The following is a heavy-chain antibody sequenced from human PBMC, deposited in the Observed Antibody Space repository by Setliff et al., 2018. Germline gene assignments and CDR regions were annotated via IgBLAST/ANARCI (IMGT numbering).Heavy chain of an antibody. CDR3: ATVYCVFTNCHKGRLDY. V-gene: IGHV3-30*04. Sequence: LSLSCAASGFLYSNNAFHWVRQTPGKGLEWVAVISYDGTITHYADSVKGRFTISRDNSRNTLYLQMNSLRVEDTAIYYCATVYCVFTNCHKGRLDYWGQGTLVTVSS. CDR2: ISYDGTIT. J-gene: IGHJ4*02. D-gene: IGHD2-21*01. CDR1: GFLYSNNA.